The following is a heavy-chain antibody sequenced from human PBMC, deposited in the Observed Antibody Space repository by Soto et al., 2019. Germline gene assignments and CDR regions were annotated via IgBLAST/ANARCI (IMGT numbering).Heavy chain of an antibody. V-gene: IGHV3-33*08. Sequence: VGSLRLSCAASGITFSDYGMHWVRQAPGKGLEWVAGVWKDGSNRYYVDSVKGRFTISRDNSKSIAYLQMNSLKTEDTAVYYCTRELEATITYYYYGMDVWGQGTTVTVSS. CDR2: VWKDGSNR. J-gene: IGHJ6*02. D-gene: IGHD5-12*01. CDR3: TRELEATITYYYYGMDV. CDR1: GITFSDYG.